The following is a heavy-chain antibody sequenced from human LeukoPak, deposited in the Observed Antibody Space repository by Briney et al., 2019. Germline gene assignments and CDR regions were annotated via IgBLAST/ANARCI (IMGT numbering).Heavy chain of an antibody. CDR3: AKADYGDYPYYYYGMDV. Sequence: GGSLRLSCAASGFTFSSYGMHWVRQAPGKGLEWVAVISYDGSNKYYADSVKGRFTISRDNSKNTLYLQMNSLRAEDTAVYYCAKADYGDYPYYYYGMDVWGKGTTVTVSS. V-gene: IGHV3-30*18. CDR1: GFTFSSYG. D-gene: IGHD4-17*01. J-gene: IGHJ6*04. CDR2: ISYDGSNK.